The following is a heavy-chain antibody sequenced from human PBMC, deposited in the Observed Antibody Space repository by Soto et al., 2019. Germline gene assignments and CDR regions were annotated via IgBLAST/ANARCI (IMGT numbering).Heavy chain of an antibody. D-gene: IGHD6-19*01. CDR1: GFTFSGYS. V-gene: IGHV3-21*06. J-gene: IGHJ4*02. Sequence: LSCVGSGFTFSGYSMAWVRQAPGRGLEWVASISSRSTNIDYADSVKGRFTISRDNAKNLVSLQMSSLRGEDTALYYCAKFTEPGYSSIWYYFEYWGQGTPVTVSS. CDR3: AKFTEPGYSSIWYYFEY. CDR2: ISSRSTNI.